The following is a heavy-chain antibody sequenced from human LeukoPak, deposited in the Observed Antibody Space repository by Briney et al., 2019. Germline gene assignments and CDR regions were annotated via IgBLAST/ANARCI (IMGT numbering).Heavy chain of an antibody. J-gene: IGHJ4*02. D-gene: IGHD1-26*01. Sequence: ASVKLSCKASGYTFTSYDINWGRHATGQGLELMGWMNPNSGNTGYAQKCQGRVTMTRNTSISTAYMELSSLRSEDTGVYYCARARRGGSKYYFDYWGQGTLVTVSS. CDR2: MNPNSGNT. CDR1: GYTFTSYD. V-gene: IGHV1-8*01. CDR3: ARARRGGSKYYFDY.